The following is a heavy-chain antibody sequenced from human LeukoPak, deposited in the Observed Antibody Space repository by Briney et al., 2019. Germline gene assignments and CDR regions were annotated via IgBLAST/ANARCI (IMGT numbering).Heavy chain of an antibody. Sequence: NPSETLSLTCAVYGGSFSGYYWSWIRQPPGKGLEWIGEINHSGSTNYNPSLKSRVTISVDTSKNQFSLKLSSVTAADTAVYYCASHLYSSSWPYTPYYYYYGMDVRGQGTTVTVSS. CDR1: GGSFSGYY. J-gene: IGHJ6*02. CDR3: ASHLYSSSWPYTPYYYYYGMDV. CDR2: INHSGST. D-gene: IGHD6-13*01. V-gene: IGHV4-34*01.